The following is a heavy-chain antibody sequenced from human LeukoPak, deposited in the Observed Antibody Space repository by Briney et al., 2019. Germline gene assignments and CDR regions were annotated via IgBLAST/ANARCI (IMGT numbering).Heavy chain of an antibody. D-gene: IGHD2-15*01. CDR1: GFTFDDYA. V-gene: IGHV3-9*01. CDR3: ARRYCSGGTCYFFDY. CDR2: ISWNSGSI. J-gene: IGHJ4*02. Sequence: GGSLRLSCAASGFTFDDYAMHWVRQAPGKGLEWVSGISWNSGSIGYADSVKGRFTISRDNAKNSLYLQMNSLRAEDTAVYYCARRYCSGGTCYFFDYWGQGTLVTVSS.